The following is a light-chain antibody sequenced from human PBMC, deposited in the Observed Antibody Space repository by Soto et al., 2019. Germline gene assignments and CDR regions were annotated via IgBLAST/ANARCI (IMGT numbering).Light chain of an antibody. CDR2: AAS. J-gene: IGKJ2*01. CDR3: QQYGSSPRT. Sequence: EIVLTQSPGTLSLSPGERATLSCRASQSVSDSYLAWYQQKPGQAPRLLIYAASSRATGIPDRFSGSGSETDFTLTISRLEPEDFAVYYCQQYGSSPRTFGQGTKLEIK. V-gene: IGKV3-20*01. CDR1: QSVSDSY.